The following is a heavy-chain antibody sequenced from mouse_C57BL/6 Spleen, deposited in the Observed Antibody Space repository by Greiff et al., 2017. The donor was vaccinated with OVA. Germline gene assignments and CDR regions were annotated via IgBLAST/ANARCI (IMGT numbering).Heavy chain of an antibody. CDR1: GYTFTSYW. V-gene: IGHV1-7*01. Sequence: QVQLQQSGAELAKPGASVKLSCKASGYTFTSYWMHWVKQRPGQGLEWIGYINPSSGYTKYNQKFKDKAKLTADKSSSTAYMQRSSLTYEDSAVYYCARSELITTVPSYYFDYWGQGTTLTVSS. J-gene: IGHJ2*01. CDR2: INPSSGYT. D-gene: IGHD1-1*01. CDR3: ARSELITTVPSYYFDY.